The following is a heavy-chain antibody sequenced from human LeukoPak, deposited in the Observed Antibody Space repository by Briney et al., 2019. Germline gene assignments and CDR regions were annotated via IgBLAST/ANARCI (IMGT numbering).Heavy chain of an antibody. V-gene: IGHV3-64*05. CDR1: GFTFSNSV. D-gene: IGHD3-3*01. Sequence: GGSLRLSCSASGFTFSNSVMHWVRQAPGKGLQYVSGISGNGATTYYADSVKGRFTISRDNSKNTLYVQMTSLRTEDTAVYYCVYQVQGVVKWGQGTLVTVSS. CDR3: VYQVQGVVK. J-gene: IGHJ4*02. CDR2: ISGNGATT.